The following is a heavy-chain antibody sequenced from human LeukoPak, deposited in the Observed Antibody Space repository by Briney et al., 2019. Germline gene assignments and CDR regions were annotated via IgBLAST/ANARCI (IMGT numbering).Heavy chain of an antibody. D-gene: IGHD5-24*01. V-gene: IGHV3-21*01. Sequence: PGGSLRLSCAASGFTFSSYSMNWVRQAPGKGLEWVSSISSSGTHIFYADSVKGRFTVSRDNGKNSLYLQMNSLRAEDTAVYYCARGQMATIEFDYWDQGTLVTVSS. CDR2: ISSSGTHI. J-gene: IGHJ4*02. CDR1: GFTFSSYS. CDR3: ARGQMATIEFDY.